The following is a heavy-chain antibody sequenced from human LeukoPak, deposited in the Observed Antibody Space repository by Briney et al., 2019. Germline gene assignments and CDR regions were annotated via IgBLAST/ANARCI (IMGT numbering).Heavy chain of an antibody. Sequence: GGSLRLSCAASGFTVGSNYMSWVRQAPGKGLEWVSVIYSDGITYYADSVKGRFTISRDNAKNSLFLQMNSLRAEDTAVYYCVRGVSISSSWYNDIWGQGTMVTVSS. V-gene: IGHV3-53*01. CDR1: GFTVGSNY. CDR3: VRGVSISSSWYNDI. D-gene: IGHD6-13*01. CDR2: IYSDGIT. J-gene: IGHJ3*02.